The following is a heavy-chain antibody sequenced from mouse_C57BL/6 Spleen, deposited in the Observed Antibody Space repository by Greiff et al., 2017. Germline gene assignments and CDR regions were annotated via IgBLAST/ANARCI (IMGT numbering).Heavy chain of an antibody. CDR1: GYTFTRYW. Sequence: QVQLQQPGAELVRPGSSVKLSCKASGYTFTRYWMDWVKQRPGQGLEWIGNIYPSDSETHYNQKFKDKATLTVDKSSSTAYMQLSSLTSEDSAVYYCARRKIAMDYWGQGTSVTVSS. J-gene: IGHJ4*01. V-gene: IGHV1-61*01. CDR3: ARRKIAMDY. CDR2: IYPSDSET.